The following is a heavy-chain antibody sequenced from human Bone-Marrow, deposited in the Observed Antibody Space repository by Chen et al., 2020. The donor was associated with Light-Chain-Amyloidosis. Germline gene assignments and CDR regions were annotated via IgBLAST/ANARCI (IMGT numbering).Heavy chain of an antibody. CDR2: ISYDGSNK. J-gene: IGHJ3*02. CDR1: GFTFSSYA. Sequence: QVQLVESGGGVVQPGRSLRLACAASGFTFSSYAMHWVRQAPGKGLEWVAVISYDGSNKYYADSVKGRFTISRDNSKNTLYLQMNSLRAEDTAVYYCARVSIWGQGTMVTVSS. V-gene: IGHV3-30-3*01. CDR3: ARVSI.